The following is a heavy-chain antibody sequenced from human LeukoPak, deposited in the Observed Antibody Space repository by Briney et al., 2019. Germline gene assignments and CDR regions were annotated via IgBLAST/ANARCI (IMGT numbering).Heavy chain of an antibody. CDR1: GGSISSGGYY. Sequence: SETLSLTCTVFGGSISSGGYYWSWIRQHPGKGLEWIGYIYYSGSTYYNPSLKSRVIISVETSKNQFSLKLSSVTAADTAVYYCARRYCSGSSCYFGSWGQGTLVTVSS. J-gene: IGHJ4*02. V-gene: IGHV4-31*03. CDR3: ARRYCSGSSCYFGS. CDR2: IYYSGST. D-gene: IGHD2-15*01.